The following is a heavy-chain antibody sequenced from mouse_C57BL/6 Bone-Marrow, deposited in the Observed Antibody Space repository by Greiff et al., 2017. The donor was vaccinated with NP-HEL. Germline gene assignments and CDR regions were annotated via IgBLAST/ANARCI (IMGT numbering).Heavy chain of an antibody. CDR3: AYYSNYVGFAY. Sequence: QVQLQQPGAELVKPGASVKLSCKASGYTFTSYWMHWVKQRPGQGLEWIGMIHPNSGSTNYTEKFKSKATLTVDKSSSTAYMQLSSLTSEDSAVYYCAYYSNYVGFAYWGQGTLVTVSA. CDR1: GYTFTSYW. J-gene: IGHJ3*01. D-gene: IGHD2-5*01. CDR2: IHPNSGST. V-gene: IGHV1-64*01.